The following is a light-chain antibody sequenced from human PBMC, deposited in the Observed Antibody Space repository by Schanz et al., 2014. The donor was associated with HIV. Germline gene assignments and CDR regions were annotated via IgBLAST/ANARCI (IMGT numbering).Light chain of an antibody. CDR3: QHFDSLPIT. CDR2: QAS. Sequence: DIQMTQSPSTLSASVGDRVTITCRASQSISSWLAWYQQKPGKAPKLLIYQASTLKIGVPSRFSGSGSGTDFTLTISSLQPEDFATYFCQHFDSLPITFGQGTRLEIK. J-gene: IGKJ5*01. V-gene: IGKV1-5*03. CDR1: QSISSW.